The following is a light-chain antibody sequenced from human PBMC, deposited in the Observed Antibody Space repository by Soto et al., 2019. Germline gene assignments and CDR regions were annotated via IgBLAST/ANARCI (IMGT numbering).Light chain of an antibody. CDR2: AAS. Sequence: DIQMTQSPSSLSASVGDRVTITCRASQSISSYLNWYQQKPGKAPKLLIYAASSLQSGVPSRFSGSGSGTDFTLTFSSLQPEDFATYYCQQSYSTLWTFGQGTKLEIK. J-gene: IGKJ2*02. CDR1: QSISSY. V-gene: IGKV1-39*01. CDR3: QQSYSTLWT.